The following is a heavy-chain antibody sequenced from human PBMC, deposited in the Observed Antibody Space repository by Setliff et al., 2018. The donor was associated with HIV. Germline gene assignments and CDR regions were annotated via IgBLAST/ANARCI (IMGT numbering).Heavy chain of an antibody. CDR1: GYTFISYY. V-gene: IGHV1-46*04. CDR2: INPSGGGA. CDR3: ARDLGPNRVIASRPSLPNFDY. D-gene: IGHD6-6*01. J-gene: IGHJ4*02. Sequence: ASVKVSCKASGYTFISYYMHWVRQAPGQGLEWMGIINPSGGGASYAQKLQGRVTMTRDTSTNTVYMELSSLTFEDTAVYFCARDLGPNRVIASRPSLPNFDYWGQGTLVTVSS.